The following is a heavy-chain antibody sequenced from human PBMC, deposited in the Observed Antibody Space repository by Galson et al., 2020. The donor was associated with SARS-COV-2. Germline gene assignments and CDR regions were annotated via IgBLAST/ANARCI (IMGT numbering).Heavy chain of an antibody. J-gene: IGHJ4*02. V-gene: IGHV4-59*01. CDR3: ARLISSGYEGFDY. CDR2: INHSGST. Sequence: ASETLSLTCSVSAGSMSDYYWTWIRQPPGKGLEYIGYINHSGSTNYNPSLKSRVTMSTDTSKKQFSLKVRSLTAADTAVYYCARLISSGYEGFDYWGRGTLVSVSS. D-gene: IGHD6-13*01. CDR1: AGSMSDYY.